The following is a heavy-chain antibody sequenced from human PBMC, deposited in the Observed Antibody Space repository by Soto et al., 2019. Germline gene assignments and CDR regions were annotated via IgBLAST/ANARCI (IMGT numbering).Heavy chain of an antibody. Sequence: ASVKVSCKASGYTFTSYGISWVRQAPGQGLEWMGWISAYNGNTNYAQKLQGRVTMTTDTSTSTAYMELRSLRSDDTAVYYCARVYGIAAAVGIFDYWGQGTLVTVSS. CDR1: GYTFTSYG. J-gene: IGHJ4*02. CDR2: ISAYNGNT. D-gene: IGHD6-25*01. V-gene: IGHV1-18*01. CDR3: ARVYGIAAAVGIFDY.